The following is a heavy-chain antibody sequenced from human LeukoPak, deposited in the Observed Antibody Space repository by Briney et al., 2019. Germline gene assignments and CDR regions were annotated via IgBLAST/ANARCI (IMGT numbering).Heavy chain of an antibody. V-gene: IGHV3-21*01. D-gene: IGHD2-2*01. CDR2: ISSSSSYI. Sequence: PGGSLRLSCAASGFTFSSYSMNWVRQAPGKGLEWVSSISSSSSYIYYADSVKGRFTISRDNAKNSLYLQMNSLRVEDTAVYYCARVRSTSVDYWGQGTLVTVSS. J-gene: IGHJ4*02. CDR1: GFTFSSYS. CDR3: ARVRSTSVDY.